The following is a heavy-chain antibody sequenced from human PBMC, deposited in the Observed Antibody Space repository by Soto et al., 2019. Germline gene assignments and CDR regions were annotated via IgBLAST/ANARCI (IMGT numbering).Heavy chain of an antibody. CDR1: GFIFSDYG. CDR3: AREGAVAGSQDF. D-gene: IGHD6-19*01. J-gene: IGHJ4*02. CDR2: IWYDGSKK. V-gene: IGHV3-33*01. Sequence: LKISCAASGFIFSDYGIHWVRQAPGKGLEWVALIWYDGSKKYYADSVKGRFTVSRDNINSTLYLEMNSPRVEDSAVYYCAREGAVAGSQDFWGQGTLVTVSS.